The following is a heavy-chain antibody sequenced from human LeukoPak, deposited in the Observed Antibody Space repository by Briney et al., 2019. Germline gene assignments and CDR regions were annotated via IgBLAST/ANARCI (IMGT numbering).Heavy chain of an antibody. Sequence: GGSLRLSCAASGFTFTKYAMSWVRQAAGKGLEWVSTITSSSIYIYYADSVKGRFTVSRDNARNSLYLQMNSLRAEDTAVYYCARPRGSSGWYGDGFDIWGQGTMVTVSS. J-gene: IGHJ3*02. D-gene: IGHD6-19*01. CDR3: ARPRGSSGWYGDGFDI. V-gene: IGHV3-21*06. CDR2: ITSSSIYI. CDR1: GFTFTKYA.